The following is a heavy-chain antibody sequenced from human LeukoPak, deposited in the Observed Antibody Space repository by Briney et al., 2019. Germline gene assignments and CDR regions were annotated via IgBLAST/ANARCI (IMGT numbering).Heavy chain of an antibody. J-gene: IGHJ4*02. V-gene: IGHV3-66*01. Sequence: LTGGSLRLSCEASGFIVSSNYMSWVRQAPGKGLEWVSSLYSGGSTYYAESVKGRFTISRDNSQNTLFLQMNSLRADDTAVYYCAKEGPVGGWPHDFWGQGTLVTVSS. CDR3: AKEGPVGGWPHDF. CDR2: LYSGGST. D-gene: IGHD6-19*01. CDR1: GFIVSSNY.